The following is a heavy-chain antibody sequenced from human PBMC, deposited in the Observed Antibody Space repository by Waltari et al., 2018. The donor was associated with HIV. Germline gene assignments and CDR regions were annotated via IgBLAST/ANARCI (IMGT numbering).Heavy chain of an antibody. CDR1: GFTVSSNY. J-gene: IGHJ6*02. D-gene: IGHD1-26*01. V-gene: IGHV3-53*01. CDR3: ARDPRSSGYYGVDV. CDR2: IYSGGSR. Sequence: EVQLVESGGGLIETGGSLRLSCAASGFTVSSNYMSWVRQAPGKGRGCGSVIYSGGSRYYADSVKGRFTISRDNSKNTVSLHMNSLRAEDTAVYYCARDPRSSGYYGVDVWGQGTAVTVSS.